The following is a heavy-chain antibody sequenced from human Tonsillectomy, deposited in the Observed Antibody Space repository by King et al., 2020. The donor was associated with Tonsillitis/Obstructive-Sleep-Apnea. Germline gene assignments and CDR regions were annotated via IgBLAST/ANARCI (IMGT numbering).Heavy chain of an antibody. CDR3: ADHHPDY. V-gene: IGHV3-30-3*01. CDR2: ISYDGSNK. D-gene: IGHD1-14*01. CDR1: GFTFSSYA. J-gene: IGHJ4*02. Sequence: VQLVESGGGVVQPGRSLRLSCAASGFTFSSYAMHWVRQAPGKGLEWVAVISYDGSNKYYADSVKGRFTISRDNSKNTLYLQMNSLRAEDTAVYYCADHHPDYWGQGTLVTVSS.